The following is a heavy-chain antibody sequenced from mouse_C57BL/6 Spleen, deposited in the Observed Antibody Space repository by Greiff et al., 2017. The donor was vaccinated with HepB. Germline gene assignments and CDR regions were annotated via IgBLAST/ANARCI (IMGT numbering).Heavy chain of an antibody. J-gene: IGHJ4*01. Sequence: EVQLQESGPGLVKPSQSLSLTCSVTGYSITSGYYWNWIRQFPGNKLEWMGYISYDGSNNYNPSLKNRISITRDTSKNQFFLKLNSVTTEDTATYYCAREGYRNYAMDYWGQGTSVTVSS. V-gene: IGHV3-6*01. CDR2: ISYDGSN. CDR3: AREGYRNYAMDY. D-gene: IGHD2-14*01. CDR1: GYSITSGYY.